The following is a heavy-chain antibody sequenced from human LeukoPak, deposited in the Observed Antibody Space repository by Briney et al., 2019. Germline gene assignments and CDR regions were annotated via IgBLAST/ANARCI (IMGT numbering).Heavy chain of an antibody. CDR2: IIPIFGTA. J-gene: IGHJ4*02. V-gene: IGHV1-69*05. CDR3: AREVVYSYGCFDY. Sequence: SVKVSCKASGGTFSSYAISWVRQAPGQGLEWMGGIIPIFGTANYAQKFQGRVTITTDESTSTAYMEQSSLRSEDTAVYYCAREVVYSYGCFDYWGQGTLVTVSS. D-gene: IGHD5-18*01. CDR1: GGTFSSYA.